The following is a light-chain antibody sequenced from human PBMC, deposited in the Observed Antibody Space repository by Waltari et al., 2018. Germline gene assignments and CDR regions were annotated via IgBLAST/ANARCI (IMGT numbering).Light chain of an antibody. J-gene: IGLJ2*01. V-gene: IGLV2-14*03. CDR2: DVN. CDR1: SSDVGGHDY. CDR3: SSYSTSSSLIL. Sequence: QSALSQPASVSGSPAQSITIPCTGASSDVGGHDYVSWYQQHPGKAPKLIIRDVNNRPSGVSNRFSGSKSGNTASLTISGLQAEDEADYYCSSYSTSSSLILFGEGTKVTVL.